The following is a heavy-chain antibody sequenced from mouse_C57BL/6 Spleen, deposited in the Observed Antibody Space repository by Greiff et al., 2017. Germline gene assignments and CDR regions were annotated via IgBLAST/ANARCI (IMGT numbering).Heavy chain of an antibody. J-gene: IGHJ2*01. D-gene: IGHD1-1*01. CDR3: ARKGGYYGSSVDD. CDR2: IYPGDGDT. V-gene: IGHV1-80*01. Sequence: QVQLQQSGAELVKPGASVKISCKASGYAFSSYWMNWVKQRPGTGLEWIGQIYPGDGDTNYNGKFKGKATLTADKSSSTAYMQLSSLTSEDAAVDFGARKGGYYGSSVDDWGQGTTLTVSS. CDR1: GYAFSSYW.